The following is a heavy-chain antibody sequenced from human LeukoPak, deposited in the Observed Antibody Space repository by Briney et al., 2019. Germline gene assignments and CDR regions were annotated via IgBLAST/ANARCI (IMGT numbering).Heavy chain of an antibody. Sequence: GGSLRLSCAASGFTFSSYSMNWVRQAPGKGLEWVSSISSSSSYIYYADSVKGRFTISRDNAKNSLYLQMNSLRAEDTAVYYCARDKVQQWLDGEIYFDYWGQGTLVTVSS. CDR2: ISSSSSYI. V-gene: IGHV3-21*01. D-gene: IGHD6-19*01. CDR3: ARDKVQQWLDGEIYFDY. CDR1: GFTFSSYS. J-gene: IGHJ4*02.